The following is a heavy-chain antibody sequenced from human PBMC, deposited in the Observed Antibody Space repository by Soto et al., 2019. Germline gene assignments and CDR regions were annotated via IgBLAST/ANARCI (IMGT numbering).Heavy chain of an antibody. D-gene: IGHD2-21*01. CDR2: ISAYNGDT. CDR1: GYTFTSHG. CDR3: AGPHCPPAYLEGFNC. V-gene: IGHV1-18*04. Sequence: ASVKVSCKPSGYTFTSHGISLVRCAPGRGLGWMGWISAYNGDTKYAQRVQDRVSMTTDTSTATAYIELRILRFHATAIYLCAGPHCPPAYLEGFNCWGQGTPVTVCS. J-gene: IGHJ4*02.